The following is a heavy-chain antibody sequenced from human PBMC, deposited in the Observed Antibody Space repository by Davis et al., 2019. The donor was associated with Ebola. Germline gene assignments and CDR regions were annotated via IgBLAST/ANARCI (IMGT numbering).Heavy chain of an antibody. J-gene: IGHJ4*02. CDR3: AKDRVYSSSWFDY. CDR1: GFTFRNYA. CDR2: ITGRGRNT. Sequence: GGSLRLSCAASGFTFRNYAMSWVRQAPGKGLEWVAAITGRGRNTYYADSVKGRFTISRDNSRNTLYLQMNSLRAEDMAVYYCAKDRVYSSSWFDYWGQGTLVTVSS. V-gene: IGHV3-23*01. D-gene: IGHD6-13*01.